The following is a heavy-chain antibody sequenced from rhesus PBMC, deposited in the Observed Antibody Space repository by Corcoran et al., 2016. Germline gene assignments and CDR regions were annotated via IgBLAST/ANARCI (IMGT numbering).Heavy chain of an antibody. CDR2: IYGIRPTP. V-gene: IGHV4-93*02. CDR1: GGSISSYYW. D-gene: IGHD2-15*01. Sequence: QVQLQESGPAVVKPSETLSLTCAVSGGSISSYYWWSWIRQAPGKGLEWIGGIYGIRPTPEYNPFLKRRVSISMDTSKNQLSLKVTSVTAADTAVYYCASTDCSNSDCSSGDYWGQGVLVTVSS. CDR3: ASTDCSNSDCSSGDY. J-gene: IGHJ4*01.